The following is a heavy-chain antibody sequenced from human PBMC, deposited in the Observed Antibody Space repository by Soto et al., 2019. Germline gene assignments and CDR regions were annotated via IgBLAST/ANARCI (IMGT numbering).Heavy chain of an antibody. CDR2: IYSIGDT. J-gene: IGHJ4*01. V-gene: IGHV3-53*02. D-gene: IGHD2-8*01. Sequence: EVQLVETGGGLIQPGGSLRLSCAASGFCVGSNYMTWVRQSPGKGLEWGSLIYSIGDTDYADSVKGRFPISSDNLKNPLYLHMNNLSAEDTAVYHCARKSDSSHVHDAVGVWGRGTLVTVSS. CDR3: ARKSDSSHVHDAVGV. CDR1: GFCVGSNY.